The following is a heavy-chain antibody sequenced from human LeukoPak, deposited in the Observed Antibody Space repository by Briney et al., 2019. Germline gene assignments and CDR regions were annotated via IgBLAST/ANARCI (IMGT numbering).Heavy chain of an antibody. CDR2: IKQDGSET. CDR3: ARDRVLGATVAGY. V-gene: IGHV3-7*01. Sequence: GGSLRLSCAASGFTLSNYWMSWVRQAPGKGLEWVANIKQDGSETYYVDSVRGRFTFSRDNAENSLYLQMNSLRAEDTAVYYCARDRVLGATVAGYWGQGTLVTVSS. D-gene: IGHD1-26*01. CDR1: GFTLSNYW. J-gene: IGHJ4*02.